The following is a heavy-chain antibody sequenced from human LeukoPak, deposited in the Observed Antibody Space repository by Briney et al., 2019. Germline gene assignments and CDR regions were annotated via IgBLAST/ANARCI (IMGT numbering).Heavy chain of an antibody. CDR1: GFTFSDYY. CDR3: ARDHCSGGSCYSGYFYDMDV. V-gene: IGHV3-11*01. CDR2: ISSGGNSK. D-gene: IGHD2-15*01. J-gene: IGHJ6*02. Sequence: GGSLRLSCAASGFTFSDYYMRWIRQAPGKGLVWVSYISSGGNSKCYADSVKGRFTISRDNAKNSLYLQMNSLRAEDTAVYYCARDHCSGGSCYSGYFYDMDVWGQGTTVTVSS.